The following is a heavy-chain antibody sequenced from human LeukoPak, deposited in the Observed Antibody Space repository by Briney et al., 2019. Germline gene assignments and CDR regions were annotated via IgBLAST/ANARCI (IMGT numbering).Heavy chain of an antibody. Sequence: PSETLSLTCAVYGGSFSGYYWSWIRQPPGKGLEWIGEINHSGSTNYNPSLKSRVTISVDTSKNQFPLKLSSVTAADTAVYYCARVGYMVRGVIPFDYWGQGTLVTVSS. CDR1: GGSFSGYY. CDR3: ARVGYMVRGVIPFDY. V-gene: IGHV4-34*01. CDR2: INHSGST. D-gene: IGHD3-10*01. J-gene: IGHJ4*02.